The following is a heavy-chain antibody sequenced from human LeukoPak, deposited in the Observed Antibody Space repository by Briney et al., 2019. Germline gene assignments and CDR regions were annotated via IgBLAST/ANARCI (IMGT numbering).Heavy chain of an antibody. D-gene: IGHD6-6*01. V-gene: IGHV4-39*01. Sequence: SETLSLTCTISGASISSRNYYCGCIRQPPGKGLEWIASIYYSGSTYSNPSLKSRLTILVDTSKNQFSLKLSSATAADTAVYYCARHNGIAGRSGYFDFWGQGSLLTVSS. CDR2: IYYSGST. CDR1: GASISSRNYY. J-gene: IGHJ4*02. CDR3: ARHNGIAGRSGYFDF.